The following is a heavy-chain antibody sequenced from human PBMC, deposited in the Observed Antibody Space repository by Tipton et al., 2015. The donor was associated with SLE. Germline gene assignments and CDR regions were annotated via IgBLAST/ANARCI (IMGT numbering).Heavy chain of an antibody. D-gene: IGHD2-8*02. CDR3: ARDVGGYNTGWFPYYFDY. J-gene: IGHJ4*02. Sequence: LRLSCTVSGGSISSGGYYWSWIRQSPGKGLEWIGYISYSGSTNYNSSLKSRLTISVDTSKNQFSLKLSSVTAADTAVYYCARDVGGYNTGWFPYYFDYWGRGTTVTVSS. V-gene: IGHV4-31*03. CDR2: ISYSGST. CDR1: GGSISSGGYY.